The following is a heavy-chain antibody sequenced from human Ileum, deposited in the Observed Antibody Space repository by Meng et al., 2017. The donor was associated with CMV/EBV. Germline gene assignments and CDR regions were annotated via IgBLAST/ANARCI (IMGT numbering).Heavy chain of an antibody. V-gene: IGHV3-53*01. CDR2: MYSGGPR. D-gene: IGHD1-1*01. CDR1: GFTVSSNY. Sequence: GESLKISCAASGFTVSSNYMTWVRQAPGKGLEWVSLMYSGGPRYYADSVKGRFTISRDNSKNTLYLQMNSLRAEDTAVYFCARETSSPTISYYYFAMDVWGQGTTVTVSS. CDR3: ARETSSPTISYYYFAMDV. J-gene: IGHJ6*02.